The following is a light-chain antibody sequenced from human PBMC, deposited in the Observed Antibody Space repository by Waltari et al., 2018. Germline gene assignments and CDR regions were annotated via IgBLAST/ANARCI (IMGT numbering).Light chain of an antibody. CDR3: QQYNNWLWT. V-gene: IGKV3-15*01. CDR2: GAS. CDR1: QSISSN. J-gene: IGKJ1*01. Sequence: EIVMTQSPATLSVSLGERATLSCRASQSISSNLAWYQQKPGQAPRLRIFGASTRATGIPTRFSGSGSGTEFTLTISSLQSEDFAIYYCQQYNNWLWTFGQGTEVEIK.